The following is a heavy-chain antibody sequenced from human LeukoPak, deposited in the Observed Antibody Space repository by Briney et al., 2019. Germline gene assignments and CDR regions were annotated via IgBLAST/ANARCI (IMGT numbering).Heavy chain of an antibody. V-gene: IGHV4-31*02. J-gene: IGHJ4*02. D-gene: IGHD2-15*01. CDR3: ARTVAATLDY. CDR2: IYYSGST. Sequence: NWVRQAPGKGLEWIGHIYYSGSTYYNPSLKSRVTISVDTSKNQFSLKLSSVTAADTAVYYCARTVAATLDYWGQGTLVTVSS.